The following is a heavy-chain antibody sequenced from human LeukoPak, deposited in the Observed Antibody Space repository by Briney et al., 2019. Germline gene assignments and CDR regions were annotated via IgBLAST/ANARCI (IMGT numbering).Heavy chain of an antibody. CDR1: GYSISSGYY. Sequence: SETLSLTCTVSGYSISSGYYWGWIRQPPGKGLEWIGSIYHSGSTYYNPSLKSRVTISVDTSKNQFSLQLSSVTAADTAVYYCARGSRGGSSWYYFDYWGQGTLVTVSS. CDR3: ARGSRGGSSWYYFDY. V-gene: IGHV4-38-2*02. D-gene: IGHD6-13*01. CDR2: IYHSGST. J-gene: IGHJ4*02.